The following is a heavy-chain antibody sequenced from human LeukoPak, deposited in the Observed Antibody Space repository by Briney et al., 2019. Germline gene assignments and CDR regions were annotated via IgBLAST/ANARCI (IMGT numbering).Heavy chain of an antibody. CDR1: GYSISSGYY. J-gene: IGHJ6*04. Sequence: SETLSLTCAVSGYSISSGYYWGWIRQPPGKGLEWIGSIYHSGSTYYNPSLKSRVTISVDTSKNQFSLKLSSVTAADTAVYYCARVVMCGNGGSCYQSYYYYYGMDDWGKGTTVTVSS. CDR3: ARVVMCGNGGSCYQSYYYYYGMDD. V-gene: IGHV4-38-2*01. CDR2: IYHSGST. D-gene: IGHD2-15*01.